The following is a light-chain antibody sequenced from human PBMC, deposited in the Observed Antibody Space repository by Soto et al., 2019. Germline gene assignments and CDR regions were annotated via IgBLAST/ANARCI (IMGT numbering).Light chain of an antibody. CDR3: CSYAPSRTLL. Sequence: QSALTQPASVSGSPGESITISCTGTSSDVGTYNLVTWYQQHPGRVPKLILYEGNKRPSGVSSRFSASKSGNTASLTISGRQAEDEADYFCCSYAPSRTLLFGGGTQLTVL. V-gene: IGLV2-23*01. CDR1: SSDVGTYNL. J-gene: IGLJ2*01. CDR2: EGN.